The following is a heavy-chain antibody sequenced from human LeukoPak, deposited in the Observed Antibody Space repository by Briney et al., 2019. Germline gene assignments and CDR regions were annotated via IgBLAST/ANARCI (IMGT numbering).Heavy chain of an antibody. Sequence: GGSLRLSCAASGFTFSSYSMNWVRQAPGKGLEWVSSISSSSSYIYYADSVKGRFTISRDNAKNSLYLQMNSLRAEDTAVYYCARVKEPASIAARVGGMDVWGQGTTVTVSS. CDR3: ARVKEPASIAARVGGMDV. D-gene: IGHD6-6*01. J-gene: IGHJ6*02. V-gene: IGHV3-21*01. CDR2: ISSSSSYI. CDR1: GFTFSSYS.